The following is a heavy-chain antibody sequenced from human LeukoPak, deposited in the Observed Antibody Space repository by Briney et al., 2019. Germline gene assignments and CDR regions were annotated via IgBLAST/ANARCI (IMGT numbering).Heavy chain of an antibody. Sequence: SETLSLTCTVSGGSISSYYWSWIRQPPGTGLEWIGYIYYTESANYNPSLKSRVTISVDKSKNQFSLKLSSVTAADTAVYYCARRVDTAMVYYFDYWGQGTLVTVSS. CDR2: IYYTESA. V-gene: IGHV4-59*12. CDR1: GGSISSYY. J-gene: IGHJ4*02. D-gene: IGHD5-18*01. CDR3: ARRVDTAMVYYFDY.